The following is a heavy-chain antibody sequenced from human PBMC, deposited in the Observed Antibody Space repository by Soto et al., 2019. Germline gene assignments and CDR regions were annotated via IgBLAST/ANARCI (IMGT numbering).Heavy chain of an antibody. CDR2: INAGNGNT. J-gene: IGHJ4*02. D-gene: IGHD3-10*01. CDR3: ARDVVRGGNIPQAFDY. V-gene: IGHV1-3*01. Sequence: ASVKVSCKASGYTFISYAMHWVRQAPGQRLEWMGWINAGNGNTKYSQKFQGRVTITRDTSASTAYMELNSLRSEDTAVYYCARDVVRGGNIPQAFDYWGQGTLVTVSS. CDR1: GYTFISYA.